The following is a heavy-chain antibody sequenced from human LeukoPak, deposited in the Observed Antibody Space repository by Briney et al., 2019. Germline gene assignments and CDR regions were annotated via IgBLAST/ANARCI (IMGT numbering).Heavy chain of an antibody. CDR2: INSDGSDA. CDR3: ARERWLALDY. Sequence: GGSLRLSCAASGFTFSNYWMHWVRQAPGKGLVWVSRINSDGSDARYADSVKGRFTISRDNSKNTLYLQMNSLRAEDTAVYYCARERWLALDYWGQGTLVTVSS. J-gene: IGHJ4*02. D-gene: IGHD6-19*01. CDR1: GFTFSNYW. V-gene: IGHV3-74*01.